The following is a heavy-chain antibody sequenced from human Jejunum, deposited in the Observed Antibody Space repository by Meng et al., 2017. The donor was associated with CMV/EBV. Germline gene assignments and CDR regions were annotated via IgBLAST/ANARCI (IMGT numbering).Heavy chain of an antibody. V-gene: IGHV1-18*01. CDR3: ARVEVGITSGDY. D-gene: IGHD1-26*01. J-gene: IGHJ4*02. Sequence: QAQWVQAGGEGKEPGASLKVSCKASGYTFTNYGITWVRQAPGQGPEWMGWISAYNGNTNYAQTLQGRVTMTTDTSTSTAYMELRSLRSDDTAVYYCARVEVGITSGDYWGQGTLVTVSS. CDR2: ISAYNGNT. CDR1: GYTFTNYG.